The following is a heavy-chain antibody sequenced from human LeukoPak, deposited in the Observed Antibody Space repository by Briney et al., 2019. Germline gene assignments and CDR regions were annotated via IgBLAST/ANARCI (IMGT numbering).Heavy chain of an antibody. D-gene: IGHD6-19*01. CDR3: AVGYSSGWYVLDY. Sequence: ASVKVSCKASGGTFSSYAISWVRQAPGQGLEWMGGIIPIFGTANYAQKFQGRVTITADESTSTAYMELSSLRSEDTAVYYCAVGYSSGWYVLDYWGQGTLVTVSS. CDR2: IIPIFGTA. CDR1: GGTFSSYA. V-gene: IGHV1-69*13. J-gene: IGHJ4*02.